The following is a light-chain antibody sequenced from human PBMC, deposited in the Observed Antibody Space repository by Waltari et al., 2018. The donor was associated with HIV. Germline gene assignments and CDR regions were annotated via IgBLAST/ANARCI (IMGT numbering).Light chain of an antibody. CDR1: QSINIW. J-gene: IGKJ1*01. Sequence: DIQMTQSPPTLSASVGDRVTITCRASQSINIWVAWYQQKPGKAPKLLIYKASSLESGVPSRFSGSGSGTEFTLTISSLQPDDLATYYCQQYNSYSRTFGQGTKVEIK. CDR3: QQYNSYSRT. V-gene: IGKV1-5*03. CDR2: KAS.